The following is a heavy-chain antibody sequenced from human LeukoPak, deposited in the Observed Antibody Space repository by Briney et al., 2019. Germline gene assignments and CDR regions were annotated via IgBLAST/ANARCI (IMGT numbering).Heavy chain of an antibody. J-gene: IGHJ4*02. CDR1: GDSISTYY. Sequence: SESLSLTCTVSGDSISTYYWSWIRQPPRKGLEWIGYLYYTGSTNYNPSLKSRVTISVDRSKKQFSLKVSSVTAADTAVYYCAGGPTSSFDYWGQGTLVTVSS. V-gene: IGHV4-59*08. CDR3: AGGPTSSFDY. D-gene: IGHD2-2*01. CDR2: LYYTGST.